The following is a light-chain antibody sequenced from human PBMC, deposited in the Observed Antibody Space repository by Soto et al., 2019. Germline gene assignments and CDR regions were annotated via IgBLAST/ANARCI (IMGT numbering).Light chain of an antibody. V-gene: IGLV2-8*01. CDR2: EVS. J-gene: IGLJ1*01. Sequence: QSVLTQPPYASGSPGQSVTISCTGTSSDVGGYKYVSWYQQHPGKVPKLMIYEVSKRPSGVPDRFSGSKSGNTASLTVSGLQAEDEADYYCSSYAGSNTDYVFGTGTKVTVL. CDR3: SSYAGSNTDYV. CDR1: SSDVGGYKY.